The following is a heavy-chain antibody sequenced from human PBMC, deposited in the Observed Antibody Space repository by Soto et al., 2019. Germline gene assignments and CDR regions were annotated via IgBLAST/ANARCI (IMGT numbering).Heavy chain of an antibody. CDR3: ARAWSGYYTDY. CDR2: IWYDGSNK. V-gene: IGHV3-33*01. CDR1: GFTFSSYG. J-gene: IGHJ4*02. Sequence: GGSLRLSCAASGFTFSSYGMHWVRQAPGKGLEWVAVIWYDGSNKYYADSVKGRFTISRDNSKNTLYLQMNSLRAEDTAVYYCARAWSGYYTDYWGQGTLVTVSS. D-gene: IGHD3-3*01.